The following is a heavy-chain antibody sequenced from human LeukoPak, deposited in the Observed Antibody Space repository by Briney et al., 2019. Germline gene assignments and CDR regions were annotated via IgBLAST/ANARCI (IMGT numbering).Heavy chain of an antibody. V-gene: IGHV3-48*03. CDR2: ISSSGSTI. J-gene: IGHJ4*02. D-gene: IGHD6-19*01. Sequence: PGGSLRLSCAASGFTFSSYEMNWVRQAPGKGLEWVSYISSSGSTIYYADSVKGRFTISRDNAKNSLYLQMNSLRAEDTAVYYCARDEISSGPLGIEYYFDYWGQGTLVTVSS. CDR3: ARDEISSGPLGIEYYFDY. CDR1: GFTFSSYE.